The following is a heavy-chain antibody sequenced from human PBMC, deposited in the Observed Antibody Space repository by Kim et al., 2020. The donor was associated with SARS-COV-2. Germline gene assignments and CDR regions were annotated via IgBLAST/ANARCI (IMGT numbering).Heavy chain of an antibody. Sequence: GRFTISRDDSKNSLYLQMNSLKTEDTAVYYCARALRGGSYWGGYYYGMDVWGQGTTVTVSS. D-gene: IGHD1-26*01. J-gene: IGHJ6*02. CDR3: ARALRGGSYWGGYYYGMDV. V-gene: IGHV3-72*01.